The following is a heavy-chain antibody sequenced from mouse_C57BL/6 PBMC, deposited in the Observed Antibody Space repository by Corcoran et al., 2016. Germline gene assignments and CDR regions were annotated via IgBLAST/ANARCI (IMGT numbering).Heavy chain of an antibody. V-gene: IGHV1-18*01. D-gene: IGHD2-5*01. J-gene: IGHJ1*03. CDR2: INPNNGGT. CDR3: ARGTYYSKSDWYFDV. Sequence: EVQLQQSGPELVKPGASVKIPCKASGYTFTDYNMDWVKQSHGKSLEWIGDINPNNGGTIYNQKFKGKATLTVDKSSSTAYMELRSLTSEDTAVYYCARGTYYSKSDWYFDVWGTGTTVTVSS. CDR1: GYTFTDYN.